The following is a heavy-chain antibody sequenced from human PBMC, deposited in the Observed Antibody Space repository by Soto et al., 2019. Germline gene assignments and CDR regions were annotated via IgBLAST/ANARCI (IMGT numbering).Heavy chain of an antibody. CDR2: IYNSGST. Sequence: QVQLQESGPGLVKPSGTLSLTCAVSGGSISSNNWWSWVRPPPGRGLGWMGEIYNSGSTNYHPSLKSRVTISVDKSKNQFSLKLSSVTAADTAVYYCARDHIAFCGGVVHWGQGTLVTVSS. CDR3: ARDHIAFCGGVVH. CDR1: GGSISSNNW. J-gene: IGHJ4*02. D-gene: IGHD3-3*01. V-gene: IGHV4-4*02.